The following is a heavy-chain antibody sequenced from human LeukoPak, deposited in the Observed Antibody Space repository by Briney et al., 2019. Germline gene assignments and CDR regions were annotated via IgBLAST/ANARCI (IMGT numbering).Heavy chain of an antibody. CDR2: ISGGSGTM. Sequence: GSLRLSCAASGFSFSNHNVNWVRQAPGKGLEWVSYISGGSGTMYYADSVKGRFSISRDNAKNSLYLQMDSLRAEDTAVYYCTRLHGDWFDPWGRGTLVTVSS. J-gene: IGHJ5*02. D-gene: IGHD4-17*01. CDR3: TRLHGDWFDP. CDR1: GFSFSNHN. V-gene: IGHV3-48*01.